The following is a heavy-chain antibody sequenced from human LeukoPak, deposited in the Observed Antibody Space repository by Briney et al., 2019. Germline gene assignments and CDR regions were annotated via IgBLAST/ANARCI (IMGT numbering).Heavy chain of an antibody. D-gene: IGHD3-10*01. CDR1: GGSFSGYY. CDR2: INHSGST. CDR3: ARGGHYYGSGSYYNFGYYGMDV. V-gene: IGHV4-34*01. Sequence: SETLSLTCAVYGGSFSGYYWSWIRQPPGKGLEWIGEINHSGSTNYNPSLKSRVTISVDTSKNQFSLKLSSVTAADTAVYYCARGGHYYGSGSYYNFGYYGMDVWGQGTTVTVSS. J-gene: IGHJ6*02.